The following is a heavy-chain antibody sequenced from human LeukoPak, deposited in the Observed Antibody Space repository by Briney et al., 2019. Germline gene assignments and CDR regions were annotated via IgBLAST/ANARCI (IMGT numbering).Heavy chain of an antibody. Sequence: GGSLRLSCAASGFTFSSYAMHWVRQAPGKGLEYVSAISSNGGSTYYANSVKGRFTISRDNPKNTLYLQMGSLRAEDMAVYYCARSPRGSGDAFDIWGQGTMVTVSS. CDR3: ARSPRGSGDAFDI. J-gene: IGHJ3*02. D-gene: IGHD3-10*01. CDR2: ISSNGGST. V-gene: IGHV3-64*01. CDR1: GFTFSSYA.